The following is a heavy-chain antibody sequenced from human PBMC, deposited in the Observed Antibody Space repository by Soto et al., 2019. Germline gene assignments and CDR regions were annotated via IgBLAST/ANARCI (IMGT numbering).Heavy chain of an antibody. CDR3: ARRRERYYGSGSYSCWFDP. V-gene: IGHV4-59*08. J-gene: IGHJ5*02. Sequence: SETLSLTCTVSGGSISSYYWSWIRQPPGKGLEWIGYIYYSGSTNYNPSLKSRVTISVDTSKNQFSLKLSSVTAADTAVYYCARRRERYYGSGSYSCWFDPWGQGTLVTVSS. CDR2: IYYSGST. D-gene: IGHD3-10*01. CDR1: GGSISSYY.